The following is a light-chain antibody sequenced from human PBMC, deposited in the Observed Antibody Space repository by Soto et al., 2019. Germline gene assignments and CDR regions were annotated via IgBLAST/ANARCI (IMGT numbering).Light chain of an antibody. J-gene: IGKJ2*01. CDR2: GAS. V-gene: IGKV3-20*01. CDR3: QQYGSSPAT. CDR1: QSVTSNY. Sequence: EIVLTQSPGTLSLSPGERATLSCRASQSVTSNYLAWYQQKPGQAPGLLIYGASSRATGIPDRFSGSGPGTDFTLTISRLEPEDFAVYYCQQYGSSPATFGQGTKLEIK.